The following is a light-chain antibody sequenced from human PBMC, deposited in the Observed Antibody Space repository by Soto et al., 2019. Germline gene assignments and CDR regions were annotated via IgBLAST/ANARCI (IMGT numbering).Light chain of an antibody. CDR3: QQYNEYSPLS. CDR1: QRIANS. V-gene: IGKV1-5*03. J-gene: IGKJ4*01. CDR2: KAS. Sequence: IELTQSPSTVSASVGDSVTITYRASQRIANSLAWYQQRPGKAPRLVIFKASTLESGVPSRFSGSGSGTEFTLIISNLQPDDFATYYCQQYNEYSPLSFGGGTKVDIK.